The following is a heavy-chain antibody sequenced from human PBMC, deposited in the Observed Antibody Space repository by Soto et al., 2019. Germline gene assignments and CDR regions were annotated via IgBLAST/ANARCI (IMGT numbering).Heavy chain of an antibody. CDR3: ARVHQIEGIVATTFDY. J-gene: IGHJ4*02. CDR1: GGSISSGDYY. CDR2: IYYSGST. Sequence: SETLSLTCTVSGGSISSGDYYWSWIRQPPGKGLEWIGYIYYSGSTYYNPSLKSRVTISVDTSKNQFSLKLSSVTAADTAVYYCARVHQIEGIVATTFDYSGQGTLVTVSS. D-gene: IGHD5-12*01. V-gene: IGHV4-30-4*01.